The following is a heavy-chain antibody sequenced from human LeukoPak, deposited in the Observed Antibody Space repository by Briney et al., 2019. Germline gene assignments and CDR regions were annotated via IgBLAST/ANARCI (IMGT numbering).Heavy chain of an antibody. V-gene: IGHV3-9*01. J-gene: IGHJ4*02. Sequence: GGSLRLSCAASGFTFDDYAMHWVRRAPGKGLEWVSGISWNSGSIGYADSVKGRFTISRDNAKNSLYLQMNSLRAEDTALYYCAKEAAIGDYFDYWGQGTLVTVSS. CDR1: GFTFDDYA. CDR2: ISWNSGSI. D-gene: IGHD4-17*01. CDR3: AKEAAIGDYFDY.